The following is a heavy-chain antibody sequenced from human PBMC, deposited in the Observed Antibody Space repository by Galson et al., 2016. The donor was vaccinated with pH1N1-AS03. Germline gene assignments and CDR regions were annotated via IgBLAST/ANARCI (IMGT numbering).Heavy chain of an antibody. V-gene: IGHV1-69*13. J-gene: IGHJ5*02. CDR1: GGKFSSYA. CDR2: IIGMFGTT. D-gene: IGHD2-2*01. CDR3: ARSSGYQLLPLFDH. Sequence: SVKVSCKASGGKFSSYAISWVRQAPGQGLEWMGGIIGMFGTTNYAQRFQGRVTITADEITITDYMDLSSLKSEDTAVYYCARSSGYQLLPLFDHWGQGTLVTVSS.